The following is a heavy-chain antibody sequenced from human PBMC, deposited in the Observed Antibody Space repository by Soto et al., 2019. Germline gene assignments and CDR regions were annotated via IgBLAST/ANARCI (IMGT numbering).Heavy chain of an antibody. CDR3: ARLLMQDTAMVTYYYGMDV. CDR1: GYSFTSYW. CDR2: IYPGDSDT. D-gene: IGHD5-18*01. Sequence: GESLKISCKGSGYSFTSYWIGWVRQMPGKGLEWMGIIYPGDSDTRYSPSFQGQVTISADKSISTAYLQWSSLKASDTAMHYCARLLMQDTAMVTYYYGMDVWGQGTTVTVSS. J-gene: IGHJ6*02. V-gene: IGHV5-51*01.